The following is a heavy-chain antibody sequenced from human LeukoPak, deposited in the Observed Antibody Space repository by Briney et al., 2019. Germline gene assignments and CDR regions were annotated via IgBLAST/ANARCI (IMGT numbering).Heavy chain of an antibody. V-gene: IGHV6-1*01. D-gene: IGHD6-19*01. CDR3: ARGHSSVLDY. CDR2: TYYRSKWYN. Sequence: SQTLSLTCAISGDSVSSNSAAWNWIRQSPSRGLEWLGRTYYRSKWYNGYAVSVKSRINIKPDTAKNQISLQLNSVTPEDTAVYYCARGHSSVLDYWGQGTLVTVSS. J-gene: IGHJ4*02. CDR1: GDSVSSNSAA.